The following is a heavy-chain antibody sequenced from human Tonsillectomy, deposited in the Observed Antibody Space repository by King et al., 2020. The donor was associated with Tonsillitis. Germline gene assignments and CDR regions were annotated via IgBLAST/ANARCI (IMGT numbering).Heavy chain of an antibody. CDR1: GGSISSGSHS. J-gene: IGHJ4*02. CDR3: ARSSPSSGWYVDY. V-gene: IGHV4-61*02. CDR2: IYTSGGT. Sequence: VQLQESGPGLAKPSQTLSLTCTVSGGSISSGSHSWTWIRQPAGQGLEWIGRIYTSGGTNYNPSLKSRVIISIDTSKNQFSLKVSSVTAADTAVYYCARSSPSSGWYVDYWGQGSLVTVSS. D-gene: IGHD6-19*01.